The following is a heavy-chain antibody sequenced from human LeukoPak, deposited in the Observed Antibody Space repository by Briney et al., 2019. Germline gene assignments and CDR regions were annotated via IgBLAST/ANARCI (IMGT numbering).Heavy chain of an antibody. V-gene: IGHV1-69*06. CDR2: IIPIFGTA. D-gene: IGHD3-10*01. J-gene: IGHJ6*04. CDR1: GGTFSSYA. Sequence: SVTVSCKASGGTFSSYAISWVRQAPGQGLEWMGGIIPIFGTANYAQKFQGRVTITADKSTSTAYMELSSLRSEDTAVYYCARDLETMVRGVTHIYYYYGMDVWGKGTTVTVSS. CDR3: ARDLETMVRGVTHIYYYYGMDV.